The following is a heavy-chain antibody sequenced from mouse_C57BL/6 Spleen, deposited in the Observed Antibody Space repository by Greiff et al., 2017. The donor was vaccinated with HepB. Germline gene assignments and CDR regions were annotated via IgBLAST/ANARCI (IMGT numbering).Heavy chain of an antibody. Sequence: ESGPGLVKPSQSLSLTCSVTGYSITSGYYWNWIRQFPGNKLEWMGYISYDGSNNYNPSLKNRISITRDTSKNQFFLKLNSVTTEDTATYYCARDGYGSFAYWGQGTLVTVSA. CDR2: ISYDGSN. J-gene: IGHJ3*01. CDR3: ARDGYGSFAY. V-gene: IGHV3-6*01. D-gene: IGHD1-1*01. CDR1: GYSITSGYY.